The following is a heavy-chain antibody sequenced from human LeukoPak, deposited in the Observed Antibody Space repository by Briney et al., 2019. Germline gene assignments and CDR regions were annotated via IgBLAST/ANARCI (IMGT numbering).Heavy chain of an antibody. CDR2: IYYTGST. CDR1: GGSISSYY. V-gene: IGHV4-59*01. CDR3: ARNLIPEQLVLNF. Sequence: SETLSLTCTVSGGSISSYYWSWIRQPPGKGLEWIGYIYYTGSTNYNPSLKSRVTMSVDTSKNQFSLNLRSVTPEDTAVYYCARNLIPEQLVLNFWGQGTLVTVSS. J-gene: IGHJ4*02. D-gene: IGHD6-13*01.